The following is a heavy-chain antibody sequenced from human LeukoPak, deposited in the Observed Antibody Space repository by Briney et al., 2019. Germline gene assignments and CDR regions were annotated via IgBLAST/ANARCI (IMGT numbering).Heavy chain of an antibody. Sequence: GGSLRLSCAASGFTFSSYAMHWVRQAPGKGLEWVAVISYDGSNKYYADSVKGRFTISRDNSKNTLYLQMNSLRAEDTAVYYCARVGYSSSSGSGKYFQHWGQGTLVTVSS. V-gene: IGHV3-30-3*01. D-gene: IGHD6-6*01. J-gene: IGHJ1*01. CDR1: GFTFSSYA. CDR2: ISYDGSNK. CDR3: ARVGYSSSSGSGKYFQH.